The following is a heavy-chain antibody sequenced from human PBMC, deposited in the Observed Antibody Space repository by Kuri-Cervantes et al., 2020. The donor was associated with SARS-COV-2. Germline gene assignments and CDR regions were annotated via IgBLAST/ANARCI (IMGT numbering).Heavy chain of an antibody. Sequence: SVKVSCKASGGAFSSYAISWVRQAPGQGLEWMGGIIPIFGTANYAQKFQGRVTITTDESTSTAYMELSSLRSEDTAVYYCARDARRDEGYYFDYWGQGTLVTVSS. V-gene: IGHV1-69*05. J-gene: IGHJ4*02. CDR2: IIPIFGTA. CDR1: GGAFSSYA. D-gene: IGHD5-24*01. CDR3: ARDARRDEGYYFDY.